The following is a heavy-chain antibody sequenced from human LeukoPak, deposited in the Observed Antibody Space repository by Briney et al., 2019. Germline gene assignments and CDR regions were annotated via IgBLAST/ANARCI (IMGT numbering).Heavy chain of an antibody. J-gene: IGHJ4*01. CDR2: IYYSGST. CDR3: ARGRLGRQHASFFDS. CDR1: DGSMGTYY. D-gene: IGHD2-2*01. V-gene: IGHV4-59*08. Sequence: SETLSLTCSVSDGSMGTYYWGWIRQPPGKQLEWIGYIYYSGSTTYNPSLKSRVTVSVDTSKNQFSLKLTSMTVADTAVYYCARGRLGRQHASFFDSWGHGTLVTVSS.